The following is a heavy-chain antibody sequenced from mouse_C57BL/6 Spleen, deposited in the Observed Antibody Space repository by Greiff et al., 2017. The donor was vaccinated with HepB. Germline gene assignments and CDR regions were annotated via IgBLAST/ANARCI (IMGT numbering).Heavy chain of an antibody. CDR2: IRSKSNNYAT. CDR3: VRGGAWFAY. V-gene: IGHV10-1*01. CDR1: GFSFNTYA. J-gene: IGHJ3*01. Sequence: EVQGVESGGGLVQPKGSLKLSCAASGFSFNTYAMNWVRQAPGKGLEWVARIRSKSNNYATYYADSVKDRFTISSDDSESMLYLQMNNLKTEDTTMYYFVRGGAWFAYWGQVTLVTVSA.